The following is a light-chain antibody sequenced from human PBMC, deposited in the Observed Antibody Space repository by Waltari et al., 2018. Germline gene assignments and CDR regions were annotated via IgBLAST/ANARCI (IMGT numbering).Light chain of an antibody. V-gene: IGKV3D-15*01. CDR3: QQYDNWPLT. CDR1: QGVGRE. CDR2: GVS. J-gene: IGKJ4*01. Sequence: ETVMTQSPPTLSVAPGERAALSCRASQGVGRELAWYQQKPGQAPRHLIYGVSTRATGVPARFSGSGSGAEFTLTISSLQSEDFEVYYCQQYDNWPLTFGGGTKVEIK.